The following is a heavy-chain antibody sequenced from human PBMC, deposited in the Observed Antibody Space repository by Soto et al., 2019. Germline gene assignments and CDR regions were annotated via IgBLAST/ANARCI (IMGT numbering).Heavy chain of an antibody. CDR3: AKDPKGWIPLWIYY. D-gene: IGHD5-12*01. CDR1: GFTFSSYA. V-gene: IGHV3-23*01. Sequence: EVQLLESGGGLVQPGGSLRLSCAASGFTFSSYAMSWVRQAPGKGLEWVSAISGSGGSTYYADSGKGRFTISRDNSKNTRYLQMNSLRDEDTAVYYCAKDPKGWIPLWIYYCGQGTLGTVS. J-gene: IGHJ4*02. CDR2: ISGSGGST.